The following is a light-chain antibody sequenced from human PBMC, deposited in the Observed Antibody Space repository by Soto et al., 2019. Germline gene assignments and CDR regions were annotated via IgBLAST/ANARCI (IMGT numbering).Light chain of an antibody. Sequence: EIVLTQSPGTLSLSPGERATLSCRASQGLSSSYLAWYQQKPGQAPRLLIYGASSRATAIPDRFSGSGSGTDFTLTINRLEPEDFAVYYCQHFGSSRTFGGGTKVDIK. V-gene: IGKV3-20*01. J-gene: IGKJ4*01. CDR1: QGLSSSY. CDR3: QHFGSSRT. CDR2: GAS.